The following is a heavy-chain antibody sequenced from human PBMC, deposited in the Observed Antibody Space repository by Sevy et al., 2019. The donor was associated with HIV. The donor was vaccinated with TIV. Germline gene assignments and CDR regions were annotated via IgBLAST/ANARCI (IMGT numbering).Heavy chain of an antibody. V-gene: IGHV3-23*01. Sequence: GGSLRLSCAASGFTFTSYALNWVRQAPGKGLEWVSAITGSGSSTYYADSVKGRFTISRDNSKNTVYLQMNSLRVEDTAVYYCGKDREWGQGTLVTVSS. CDR3: GKDRE. CDR1: GFTFTSYA. J-gene: IGHJ4*02. D-gene: IGHD1-26*01. CDR2: ITGSGSST.